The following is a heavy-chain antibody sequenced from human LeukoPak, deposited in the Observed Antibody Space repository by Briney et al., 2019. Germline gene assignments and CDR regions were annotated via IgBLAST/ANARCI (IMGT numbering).Heavy chain of an antibody. V-gene: IGHV3-30*18. CDR2: ISYDGNDK. J-gene: IGHJ4*02. CDR1: GFTFSSYD. CDR3: AKYQYDYVRGEFDY. Sequence: PGGSLTLSCAASGFTFSSYDMHWVRQAPGKGLEWVAVISYDGNDKHYADSVKGRFTISRDNSKNTLYLQMNILRVEDTAVYYCAKYQYDYVRGEFDYWCQGTLVTVSS. D-gene: IGHD3-16*01.